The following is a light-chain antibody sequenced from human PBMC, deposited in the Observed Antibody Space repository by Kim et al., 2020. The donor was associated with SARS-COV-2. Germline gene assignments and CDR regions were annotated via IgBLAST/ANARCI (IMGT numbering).Light chain of an antibody. Sequence: LSAGEGATLSFRASQSVSSSLLAWYQQKPGQAPRRLIYEALKGVAGIPDRLSGSGSWTEVTLTISRPEPEDFAMYYCQQYGSSPYTFGQGTKLEI. V-gene: IGKV3-20*01. CDR3: QQYGSSPYT. CDR2: EAL. CDR1: QSVSSSL. J-gene: IGKJ2*01.